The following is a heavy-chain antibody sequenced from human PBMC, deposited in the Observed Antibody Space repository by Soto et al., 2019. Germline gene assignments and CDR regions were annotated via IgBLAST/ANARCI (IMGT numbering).Heavy chain of an antibody. V-gene: IGHV1-46*01. CDR1: GYTFTSYY. CDR3: ASPTEGMNSSSWYNYYYGMDV. D-gene: IGHD6-13*01. J-gene: IGHJ6*02. Sequence: ASVKVSCKASGYTFTSYYMHWVRQAPGQGLEWMGIINPSGGNTSYAQKFQGRVTMTRDTSTSTVYMELSSLRSEDTAVYYCASPTEGMNSSSWYNYYYGMDVWGQGTTVTVSS. CDR2: INPSGGNT.